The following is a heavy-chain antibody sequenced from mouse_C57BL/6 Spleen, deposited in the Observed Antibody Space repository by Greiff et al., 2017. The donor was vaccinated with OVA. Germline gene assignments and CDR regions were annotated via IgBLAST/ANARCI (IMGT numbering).Heavy chain of an antibody. CDR1: GYSITSGYY. CDR2: ISYDGSN. CDR3: ARDASYLGNYYAMDY. Sequence: EVQLQESGPGLVKPSQSLSLTCSVTGYSITSGYYWNWIRQFPGNKLEWMGYISYDGSNNYNPSLKNRISITRDTSKNQFFLKLNSVTTEDTATYYCARDASYLGNYYAMDYWGQGTSVTVSS. V-gene: IGHV3-6*01. D-gene: IGHD2-10*01. J-gene: IGHJ4*01.